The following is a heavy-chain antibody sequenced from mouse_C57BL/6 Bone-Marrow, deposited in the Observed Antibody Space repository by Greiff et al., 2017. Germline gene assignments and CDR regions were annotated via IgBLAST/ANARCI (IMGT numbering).Heavy chain of an antibody. D-gene: IGHD4-1*01. CDR1: GFTFSSYG. V-gene: IGHV5-6*01. CDR3: ARHRTGTYFDV. Sequence: DVQLVESGGDLVKPGGSLKLSCAASGFTFSSYGMSWVRQTPDKRLEWVATISSGGSYTYYPDSVKGRCTISRDNATNTLYLQMSSLKSEDTAMYYCARHRTGTYFDVWGTGTTVTVSS. CDR2: ISSGGSYT. J-gene: IGHJ1*03.